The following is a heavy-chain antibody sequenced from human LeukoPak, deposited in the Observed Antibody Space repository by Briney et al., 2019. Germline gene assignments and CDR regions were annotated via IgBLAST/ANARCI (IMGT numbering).Heavy chain of an antibody. J-gene: IGHJ2*01. CDR2: IYYNGST. Sequence: SETLSLTCTVSGGSISSGTYYWSWIRQHPGKGLEWIGYIYYNGSTYYNPSLKSRVTISVDTSKNQFSLKLSSVTAADTAVYHCARLTMFRGVIYGTDWHSDLWGRGTLVTVSS. CDR1: GGSISSGTYY. CDR3: ARLTMFRGVIYGTDWHSDL. D-gene: IGHD3-10*01. V-gene: IGHV4-31*03.